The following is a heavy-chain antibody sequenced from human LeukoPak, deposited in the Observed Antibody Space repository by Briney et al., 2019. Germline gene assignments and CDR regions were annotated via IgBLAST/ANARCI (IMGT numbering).Heavy chain of an antibody. CDR1: GFTFSSYE. J-gene: IGHJ3*02. Sequence: GGSLRLPCAASGFTFSSYEMNWVRQAPGRGLEWISYISSSGSTIYYADSVKGRFTISRDNAKNSLYLQTNSLRAEDTALYYCAKDTTGYYDSSGYYYGGRAFDIWGQGTMVTVSS. D-gene: IGHD3-22*01. CDR3: AKDTTGYYDSSGYYYGGRAFDI. CDR2: ISSSGSTI. V-gene: IGHV3-48*03.